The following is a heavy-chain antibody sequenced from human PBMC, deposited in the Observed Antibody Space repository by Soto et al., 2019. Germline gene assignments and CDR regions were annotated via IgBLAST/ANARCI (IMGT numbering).Heavy chain of an antibody. CDR2: IYDGGGS. D-gene: IGHD3-16*01. Sequence: QVQLQESGPGLVKPAETLSLTCSVSGASVTSGLYYWTWIRQPPGRGLEWMGFIYDGGGSNYSPSLRGRVTMSVDSSKNQFSLNLTSVTVADTAVYYCARADGREFDYDDVWGTRGDWFDPWGQGTLVTVSS. CDR1: GASVTSGLYY. CDR3: ARADGREFDYDDVWGTRGDWFDP. J-gene: IGHJ5*02. V-gene: IGHV4-61*01.